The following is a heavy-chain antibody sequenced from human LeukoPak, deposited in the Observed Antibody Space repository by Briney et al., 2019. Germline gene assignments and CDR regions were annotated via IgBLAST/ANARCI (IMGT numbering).Heavy chain of an antibody. CDR3: TRAIGVTCISTSCYSFDY. CDR2: ISWNSGSI. D-gene: IGHD2-2*02. Sequence: PGGSLRLSCAASGFTFSSYAMSWVRQAPGKGLEWVSGISWNSGSIGYADSVKGRFTISRDNAKNSLYLQMNSLRAEDAALYYCTRAIGVTCISTSCYSFDYWGQGTLVTVSS. J-gene: IGHJ4*02. CDR1: GFTFSSYA. V-gene: IGHV3-9*01.